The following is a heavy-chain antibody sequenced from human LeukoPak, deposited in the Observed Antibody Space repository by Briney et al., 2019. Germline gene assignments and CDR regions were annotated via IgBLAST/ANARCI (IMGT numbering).Heavy chain of an antibody. CDR2: IKSKTDGGTI. Sequence: GGSLRLSCAGSGFIFSNAWMTWVRQAPGKGLEWVGRIKSKTDGGTIDYDAHVKGRFTISRDDSKNTVDLQMNSLGTEDAAVYFCATSGRRWDYFDYWGQGTLVTVSS. J-gene: IGHJ4*02. V-gene: IGHV3-15*01. CDR3: ATSGRRWDYFDY. CDR1: GFIFSNAW. D-gene: IGHD3-10*01.